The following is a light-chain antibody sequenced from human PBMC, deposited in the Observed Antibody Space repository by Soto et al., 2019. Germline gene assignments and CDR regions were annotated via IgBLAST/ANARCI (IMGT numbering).Light chain of an antibody. CDR2: AAS. CDR3: QQYFGSLYT. CDR1: QSISSTY. V-gene: IGKV3-20*01. J-gene: IGKJ2*01. Sequence: SVLTQSPGTLSWFPGERATLSCRTSQSISSTYLAWYQQRPGQAPRLLIYAASSRATGIPDRFSGSGSGTDFTLTISRLEPQDFAVYYCQQYFGSLYTFGQGTKLEIK.